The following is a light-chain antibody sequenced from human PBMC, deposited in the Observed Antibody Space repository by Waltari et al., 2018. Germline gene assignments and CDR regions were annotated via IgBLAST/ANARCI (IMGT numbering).Light chain of an antibody. J-gene: IGKJ1*01. V-gene: IGKV1-5*03. CDR2: RAS. CDR1: QNINIW. CDR3: QQYNSFPWT. Sequence: DIQMSQSPSTLSTSVCDRVTITCRASQNINIWLAWFQQKPGKAPKLLISRASTLESGVPSRFSGGGSGTEFSLTISSLQADDFATYYCQQYNSFPWTFGQGTKVGLK.